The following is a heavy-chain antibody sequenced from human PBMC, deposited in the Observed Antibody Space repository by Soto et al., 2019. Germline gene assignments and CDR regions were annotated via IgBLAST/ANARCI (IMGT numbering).Heavy chain of an antibody. D-gene: IGHD2-8*01. CDR2: ISSSSSYI. CDR3: ARDKLMVYASFDY. CDR1: GFTFSSYS. J-gene: IGHJ4*02. Sequence: GGSLRLSCAASGFTFSSYSMNWVRQAPGKGLEWVSSISSSSSYIYYADSVKGRFTISRDNAKNSLYLQMNSLRAEDTAVYYCARDKLMVYASFDYWGQGTLVTVSS. V-gene: IGHV3-21*01.